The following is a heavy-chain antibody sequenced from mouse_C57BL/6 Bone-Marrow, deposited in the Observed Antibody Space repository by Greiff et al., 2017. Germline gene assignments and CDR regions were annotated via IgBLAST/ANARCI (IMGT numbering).Heavy chain of an antibody. Sequence: EVQGVESGAELVKPGASVKLSCTASGFNLKDYYIHWVKQRTEQGLEWIGRIDPEDGETKYAPKFQDKATITADTSSNTAYMQISSLTSEDTAVYYCTRALIYYGTNYWGQGTTLTVSS. V-gene: IGHV14-2*01. CDR2: IDPEDGET. CDR1: GFNLKDYY. D-gene: IGHD1-1*01. J-gene: IGHJ2*01. CDR3: TRALIYYGTNY.